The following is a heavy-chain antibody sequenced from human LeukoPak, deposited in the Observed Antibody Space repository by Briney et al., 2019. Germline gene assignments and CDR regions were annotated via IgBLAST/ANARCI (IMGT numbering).Heavy chain of an antibody. Sequence: SETLSLTCTVSGGSISSSSYYWGWIRQPPGKGLEWIGSIYYSGSTYYNPSLKSRVTISVDTSKNQFSLKLSSVTAADTAVYYCARGEGPDPYDFWSGYYFPKAFDIWGQGTMVTVSS. J-gene: IGHJ3*02. CDR3: ARGEGPDPYDFWSGYYFPKAFDI. V-gene: IGHV4-39*07. CDR1: GGSISSSSYY. D-gene: IGHD3-3*01. CDR2: IYYSGST.